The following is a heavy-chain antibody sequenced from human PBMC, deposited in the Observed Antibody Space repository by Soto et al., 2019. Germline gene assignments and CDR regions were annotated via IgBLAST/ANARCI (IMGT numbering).Heavy chain of an antibody. V-gene: IGHV4-30-4*01. J-gene: IGHJ5*01. D-gene: IGHD2-15*01. CDR2: IYKSTTT. Sequence: PSETLSLTCSVSGDSISTVDYFWAWIRQPPGQALEYIGYIYKSTTTYYNPSFESRVAISLDTSKSQFSLTVTSVTAADTAVYFFARRRYCLTGRFFPNWFDSWGQGTLVTVSS. CDR1: GDSISTVDYF. CDR3: ARRRYCLTGRFFPNWFDS.